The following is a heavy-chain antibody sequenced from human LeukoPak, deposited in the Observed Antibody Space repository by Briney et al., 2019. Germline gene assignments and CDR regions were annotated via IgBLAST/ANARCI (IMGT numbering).Heavy chain of an antibody. CDR2: IYTSAST. Sequence: SQTLSLTCTVSGNSISSGDNCWSWIRQPAGKGLEWIGRIYTSASTNYNPSLKSRVTIAGDTSKNQFSLRLSSVTAADTAVYYCARASYSYDINGWVPFDYWGQGTLVTVSS. CDR1: GNSISSGDNC. CDR3: ARASYSYDINGWVPFDY. J-gene: IGHJ4*02. V-gene: IGHV4-61*02. D-gene: IGHD3-22*01.